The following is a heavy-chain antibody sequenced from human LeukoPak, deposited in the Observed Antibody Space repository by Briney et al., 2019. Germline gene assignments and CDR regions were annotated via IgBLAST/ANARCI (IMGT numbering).Heavy chain of an antibody. J-gene: IGHJ4*02. CDR2: ISYDGSNK. CDR1: GFTFSSYG. V-gene: IGHV3-30*18. D-gene: IGHD2-15*01. CDR3: AKDQADIVVVVAASFDY. Sequence: GGSLRLSCAASGFTFSSYGMHWVRQAPGKGLERVAVISYDGSNKYYADSVKGRFTISRDNSKNTLYLQMNSLRAEDTAVYYCAKDQADIVVVVAASFDYWGQGTLVTVSS.